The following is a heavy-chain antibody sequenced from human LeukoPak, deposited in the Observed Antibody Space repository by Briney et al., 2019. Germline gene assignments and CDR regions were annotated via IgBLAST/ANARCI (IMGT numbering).Heavy chain of an antibody. V-gene: IGHV4-34*01. J-gene: IGHJ4*02. CDR1: GGSISGYY. Sequence: SETLSLTCSVSGGSISGYYWSWIRQPPGKGLEWIGEINHSGSTNYNPSLKSRVTISVDTSKNQFSLKLSSVTAADTAVYYCARQGYSGSYYARYYFDYWGQGTLVTVSS. CDR3: ARQGYSGSYYARYYFDY. D-gene: IGHD1-26*01. CDR2: INHSGST.